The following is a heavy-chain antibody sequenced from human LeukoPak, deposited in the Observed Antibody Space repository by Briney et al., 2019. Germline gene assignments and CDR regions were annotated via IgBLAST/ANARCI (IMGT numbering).Heavy chain of an antibody. D-gene: IGHD6-13*01. CDR2: ISSSSSYI. CDR3: ARVSSGTPPSVDY. CDR1: GFTFSSYG. J-gene: IGHJ4*02. V-gene: IGHV3-21*01. Sequence: GGSLRLSCAASGFTFSSYGMSWVRQAPGKGLEWVSSISSSSSYIYYADSVKGRFTISRDNAKNSLYLQMNSLRAEDTAVYYCARVSSGTPPSVDYWGQGTLVTVSS.